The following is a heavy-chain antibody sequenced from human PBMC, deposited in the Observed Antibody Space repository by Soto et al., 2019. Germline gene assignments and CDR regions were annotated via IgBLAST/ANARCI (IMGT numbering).Heavy chain of an antibody. Sequence: ASVKVSCKASGYTFTSYGISWVRQAPGQGLEWMGWISAYNGNTNYAQKLQGRVTMTTDTSTSTAYMELRSLRSDDTAVYYCAREPADYGDYTMNYWGQGTLVTVSS. J-gene: IGHJ4*02. CDR2: ISAYNGNT. CDR1: GYTFTSYG. D-gene: IGHD4-17*01. CDR3: AREPADYGDYTMNY. V-gene: IGHV1-18*01.